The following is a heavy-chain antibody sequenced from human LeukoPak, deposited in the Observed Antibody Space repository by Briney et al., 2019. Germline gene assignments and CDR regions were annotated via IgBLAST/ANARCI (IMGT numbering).Heavy chain of an antibody. D-gene: IGHD3-10*01. CDR1: GGSFSGYY. CDR2: INHSGST. CDR3: ARARLWFGELFGNWFDP. J-gene: IGHJ5*02. Sequence: SETLSLTCAVYGGSFSGYYWSWIRQPPGKGLEWIGEINHSGSTNYNPSLKSRVTISVDTSKNQLSLKLSSVTAADTAVYYCARARLWFGELFGNWFDPWGQGTLVTVSS. V-gene: IGHV4-34*01.